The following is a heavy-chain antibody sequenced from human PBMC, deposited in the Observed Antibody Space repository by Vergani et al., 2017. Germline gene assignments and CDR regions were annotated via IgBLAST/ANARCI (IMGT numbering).Heavy chain of an antibody. D-gene: IGHD3-3*01. J-gene: IGHJ3*02. CDR1: GFTFSSYD. CDR3: AKKERFLEWLPDDAFDI. V-gene: IGHV3-13*01. Sequence: EVQLVESGGGLVQPGGSLRLSCAASGFTFSSYDLHWVRQATGKGLEWVSAIGTAGDTYYPGSVKGRFTISRENAKNSLYLQMNSLRAGDTAVYYCAKKERFLEWLPDDAFDIWGQGTMVTVSS. CDR2: IGTAGDT.